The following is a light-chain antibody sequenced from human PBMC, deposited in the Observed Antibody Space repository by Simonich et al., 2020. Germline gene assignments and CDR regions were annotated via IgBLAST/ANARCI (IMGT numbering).Light chain of an antibody. CDR2: DAS. CDR3: QQYGSSPFT. Sequence: EIVLTQSPGTLSLSPGERAPLSCRASQSVSSSYLAWYQQKPGLAPRLLNYDASSRATGIPDRFSGSGSGTDFTLTISRLEPEDFAVYYCQQYGSSPFTFGGGTKVEIK. V-gene: IGKV3D-20*01. J-gene: IGKJ4*01. CDR1: QSVSSSY.